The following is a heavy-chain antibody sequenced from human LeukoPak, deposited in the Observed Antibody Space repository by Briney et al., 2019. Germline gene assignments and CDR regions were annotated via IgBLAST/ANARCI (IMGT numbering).Heavy chain of an antibody. CDR3: TRIKYSTSWSGDY. Sequence: PGGSLRLSCVASGFIFTSYGMHWVRQAPGKGLQWVALISSNGNNERYADSVKGRFSISRDNSKNTMYLQMNSLRAEDTAIYYCTRIKYSTSWSGDYWGQGALVTVSS. V-gene: IGHV3-30*19. D-gene: IGHD6-13*01. J-gene: IGHJ4*02. CDR2: ISSNGNNE. CDR1: GFIFTSYG.